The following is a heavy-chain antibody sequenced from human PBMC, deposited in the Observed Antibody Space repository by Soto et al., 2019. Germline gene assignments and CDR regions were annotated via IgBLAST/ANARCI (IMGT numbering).Heavy chain of an antibody. D-gene: IGHD1-26*01. V-gene: IGHV3-15*07. CDR3: TVGSQGPPGAPDY. CDR2: IKSKTDGGTT. J-gene: IGHJ4*02. CDR1: GFTFSNAW. Sequence: GGSLRLSCAASGFTFSNAWMNWVRQAPGKGLEWVGRIKSKTDGGTTDYAAPVKGRFTISRDDSKNTLYLQMNSLKTEDTAVYYCTVGSQGPPGAPDYWGQGTLVTVSS.